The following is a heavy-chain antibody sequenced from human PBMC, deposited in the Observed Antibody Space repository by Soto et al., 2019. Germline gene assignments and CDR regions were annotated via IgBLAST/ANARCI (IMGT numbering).Heavy chain of an antibody. CDR1: GGSISSGGYS. CDR2: IYHSGST. Sequence: SETLSLTCAVSGGSISSGGYSWSWIRQPPGKGLEWIGYIYHSGSTYYNPSLNSRVTISVDRSKNQFSLKLSSVTAADTAVYYCARAWGCYDSSGIDYWGQGTLVTVSA. CDR3: ARAWGCYDSSGIDY. D-gene: IGHD3-22*01. J-gene: IGHJ4*02. V-gene: IGHV4-30-2*01.